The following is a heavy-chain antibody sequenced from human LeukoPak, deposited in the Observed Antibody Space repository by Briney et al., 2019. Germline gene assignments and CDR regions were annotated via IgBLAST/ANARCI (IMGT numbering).Heavy chain of an antibody. J-gene: IGHJ4*02. CDR2: ITPSGGTP. CDR3: VREYVWWTPNPDY. V-gene: IGHV3-23*01. CDR1: GFSFGNYA. D-gene: IGHD3-16*01. Sequence: PGGSLRLSCAASGFSFGNYAMSWVRQAPGKGLEWVSSITPSGGTPYYADSVKGRFTISKDSSKTTLYLQMDSLRAEDTGVYYCVREYVWWTPNPDYWGQGALVSVSS.